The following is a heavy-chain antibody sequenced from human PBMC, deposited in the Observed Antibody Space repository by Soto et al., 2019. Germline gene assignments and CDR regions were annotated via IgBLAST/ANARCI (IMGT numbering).Heavy chain of an antibody. J-gene: IGHJ4*02. Sequence: GGSLRLSCAASGCTFSSYAMSWVRQAPGKGLEWVSAISGSGGSTYYADSVKGRFTISRDNSKNTLYLQMNSLRAEDTAVYYCAKDLALYSSSWYLDYWGQGTLVTVSS. CDR2: ISGSGGST. V-gene: IGHV3-23*01. CDR3: AKDLALYSSSWYLDY. CDR1: GCTFSSYA. D-gene: IGHD6-13*01.